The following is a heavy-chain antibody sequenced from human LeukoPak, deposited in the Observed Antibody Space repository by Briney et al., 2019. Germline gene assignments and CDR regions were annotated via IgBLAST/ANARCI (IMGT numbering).Heavy chain of an antibody. CDR1: AYTFTGYY. CDR2: INPNSGGT. D-gene: IGHD6-13*01. CDR3: ARDGIAAAVTYYFDY. J-gene: IGHJ4*02. Sequence: ASVKVSCKASAYTFTGYYLHWVRQAPGQGLEWMGWINPNSGGTNYAQKFQGRVTMTRDTSISTAYMELSRLRSDDTAVYYCARDGIAAAVTYYFDYWGQGTLVTVSS. V-gene: IGHV1-2*02.